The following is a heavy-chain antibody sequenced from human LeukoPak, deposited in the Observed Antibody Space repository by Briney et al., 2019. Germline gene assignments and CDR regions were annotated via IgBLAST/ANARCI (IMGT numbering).Heavy chain of an antibody. CDR3: ARAVQWFDP. J-gene: IGHJ5*02. CDR1: GFIFSNYG. Sequence: GGSLRLSCAASGFIFSNYGMSWVRQAPGKGLEWVSSISFSSTHIYYADSIQGRFTISRDNAENSLYLQMNSLRAEDTAVYYCARAVQWFDPWGQGTLVTVSS. CDR2: ISFSSTHI. V-gene: IGHV3-21*06.